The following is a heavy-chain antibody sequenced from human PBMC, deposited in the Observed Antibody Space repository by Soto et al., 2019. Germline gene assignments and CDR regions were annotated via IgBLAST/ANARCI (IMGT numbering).Heavy chain of an antibody. V-gene: IGHV5-51*01. J-gene: IGHJ4*02. Sequence: ISCEGSGYSFTSQWLGWVRRMPAKGLEWMGIIYPGDSDTRYSPSFQGQVTISADKSISTAYLQWSRLKASDTAMYYCARLTGIAGAGPGEFDYWGQGTLVTVS. CDR1: GYSFTSQW. CDR3: ARLTGIAGAGPGEFDY. D-gene: IGHD6-13*01. CDR2: IYPGDSDT.